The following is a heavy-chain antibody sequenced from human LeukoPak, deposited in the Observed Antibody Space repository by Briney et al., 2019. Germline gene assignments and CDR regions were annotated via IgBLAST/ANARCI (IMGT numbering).Heavy chain of an antibody. D-gene: IGHD1-14*01. CDR1: EFSFSTYS. CDR3: TRDQEPAGRKDWYFDL. Sequence: GGSLRLSCAASEFSFSTYSMNWVRQAPGKGLEWVSSISSSSTYIYYADSVKGRFTISRDNAKNSLYLQLNSLRAEDTAVYYCTRDQEPAGRKDWYFDLWGRGTLVTVSS. J-gene: IGHJ2*01. CDR2: ISSSSTYI. V-gene: IGHV3-21*01.